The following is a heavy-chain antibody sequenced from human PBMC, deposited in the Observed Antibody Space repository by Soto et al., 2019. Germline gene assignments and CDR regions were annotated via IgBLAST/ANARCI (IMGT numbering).Heavy chain of an antibody. D-gene: IGHD6-13*01. Sequence: ASVKVSCKASGGTFSSYAISWVRQAPGQGLEWMGGIIPIFGTANYAQKFQGRVTITADESTSTAYMELSSLRSEDTAVYYCAYSSSWYNWFDPWGQGTLVTVSS. CDR2: IIPIFGTA. J-gene: IGHJ5*02. CDR3: AYSSSWYNWFDP. V-gene: IGHV1-69*13. CDR1: GGTFSSYA.